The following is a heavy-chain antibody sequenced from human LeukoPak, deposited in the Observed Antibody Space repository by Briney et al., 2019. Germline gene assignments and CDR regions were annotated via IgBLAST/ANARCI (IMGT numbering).Heavy chain of an antibody. V-gene: IGHV1-18*01. CDR2: ISAYNGNT. Sequence: ASVKVSCKASGGTFSSYAISWVRQAPGQGLEWMGWISAYNGNTSYAQKLQGRVTMTTDTSTSTAYMELRSLRSDDTAVYYCARRTAGGSPTSYWGQGTLVTVSS. CDR1: GGTFSSYA. CDR3: ARRTAGGSPTSY. J-gene: IGHJ4*02. D-gene: IGHD3-16*01.